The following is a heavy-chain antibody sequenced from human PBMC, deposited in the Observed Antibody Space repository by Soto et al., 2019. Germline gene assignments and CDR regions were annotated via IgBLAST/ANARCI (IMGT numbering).Heavy chain of an antibody. CDR3: ARHSATTYYFDY. CDR2: IDPSDSYT. CDR1: GYSFTSYW. D-gene: IGHD1-1*01. V-gene: IGHV5-10-1*01. J-gene: IGHJ4*02. Sequence: PXESLTISGKGSGYSFTSYWISLVRQMPGKGLEWMGRIDPSDSYTNYSPSFQGHVTISADKSISTAYLQWSSLKASDTAMYYCARHSATTYYFDYWGQGTLVTVS.